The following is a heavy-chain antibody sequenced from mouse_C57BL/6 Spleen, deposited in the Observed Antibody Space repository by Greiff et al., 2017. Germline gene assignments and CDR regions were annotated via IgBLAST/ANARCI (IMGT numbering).Heavy chain of an antibody. J-gene: IGHJ2*01. Sequence: VQLQQSGPELVKPGASVKISCKASGYTFTDYYMNWVKQSHGKSLEWIGDINPNNGGTSYNQKFKGKATLTVDKSSSTAYMELRSLTSEDSAVYYCARENGNCFDYWGQGTTLTVSS. V-gene: IGHV1-26*01. CDR1: GYTFTDYY. D-gene: IGHD2-1*01. CDR3: ARENGNCFDY. CDR2: INPNNGGT.